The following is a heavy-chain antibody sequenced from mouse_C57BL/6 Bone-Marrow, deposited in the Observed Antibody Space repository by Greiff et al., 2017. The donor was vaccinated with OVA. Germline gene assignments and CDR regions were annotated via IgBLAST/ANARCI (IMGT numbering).Heavy chain of an antibody. Sequence: QVQLQQSGAELVRPGASVTLSCTASGYSFTDYEMHWVKQTPVHGLEWIGAIDPETGGTAYNQKFKGKAILTADKSSSTAYMELRSLTSEDTAVYYCTRRTGKRRYWYFDDWGKGTTVTVSA. V-gene: IGHV1-15*01. J-gene: IGHJ1*03. CDR3: TRRTGKRRYWYFDD. CDR1: GYSFTDYE. CDR2: IDPETGGT.